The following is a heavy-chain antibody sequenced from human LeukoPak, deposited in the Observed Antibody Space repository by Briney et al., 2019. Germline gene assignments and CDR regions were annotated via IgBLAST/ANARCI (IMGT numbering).Heavy chain of an antibody. V-gene: IGHV3-53*01. Sequence: GGSLRLSCAASGFTVSSNYMSWVRQAPGKGLEWVSVICSGGSTYYADSVKGRFTISRDNSKNTLYLQMNSLRAEDTAVYYCASTEAYDYVWGSYRFSYWGQGTLVTVSS. CDR1: GFTVSSNY. J-gene: IGHJ4*02. D-gene: IGHD3-16*02. CDR2: ICSGGST. CDR3: ASTEAYDYVWGSYRFSY.